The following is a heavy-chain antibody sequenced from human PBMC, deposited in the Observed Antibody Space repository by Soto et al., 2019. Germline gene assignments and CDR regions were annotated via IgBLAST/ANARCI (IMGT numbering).Heavy chain of an antibody. V-gene: IGHV3-21*01. D-gene: IGHD2-2*01. CDR1: GFICSNYG. J-gene: IGHJ4*02. CDR2: ISSSGYDM. Sequence: GGSLRLSCTVSGFICSNYGINWVCQAPGEGLEWVSSISSSGYDMFYADSVKGRFTISRDNAKTSLYLQMNNLRAEDTAVYYCVRVGGPCSTSSCYAYFEYWGQGALVTVSS. CDR3: VRVGGPCSTSSCYAYFEY.